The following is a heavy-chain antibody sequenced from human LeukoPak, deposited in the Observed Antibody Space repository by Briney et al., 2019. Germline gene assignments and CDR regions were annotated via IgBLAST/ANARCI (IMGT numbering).Heavy chain of an antibody. CDR3: ARRGYHDSSGYDY. CDR1: GFTFSSYE. J-gene: IGHJ4*02. V-gene: IGHV3-48*03. CDR2: ISSSGSTI. D-gene: IGHD3-22*01. Sequence: GGSLRLSCAASGFTFSSYEMNWVRQAPGKGLEWVSYISSSGSTIYYVDSVKGRFTISRDNAKNSVFLQINNLRAEDTAIYYCARRGYHDSSGYDYWGQGTLVTVSS.